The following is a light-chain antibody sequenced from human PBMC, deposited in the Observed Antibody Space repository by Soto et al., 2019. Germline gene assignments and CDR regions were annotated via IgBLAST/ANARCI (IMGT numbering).Light chain of an antibody. CDR1: QSVSSSY. Sequence: EIVLTQSPGTLSLSPGERATLSCRASQSVSSSYLAWYQQKPGQAPTLLIYGASSRATGIPDRFSGSGSGTDFTLTIRRLEPEDFAVYYCQQYGSSPRTFGQGTKLEIK. CDR3: QQYGSSPRT. J-gene: IGKJ2*01. CDR2: GAS. V-gene: IGKV3-20*01.